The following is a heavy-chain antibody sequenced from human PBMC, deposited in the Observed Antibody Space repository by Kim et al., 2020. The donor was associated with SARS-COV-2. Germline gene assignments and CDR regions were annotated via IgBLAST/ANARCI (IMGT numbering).Heavy chain of an antibody. D-gene: IGHD3-3*01. V-gene: IGHV4-38-2*02. CDR2: IYHSGST. Sequence: SETLSLTCTVSGYSISSGYYWGWIRQSPGKGLEWIGSIYHSGSTYYNPSLKSRVTISVDTSKNQFSLKLSSVTAADTAVYYCASGPLRFLEWADYWGQGTLVTVSA. J-gene: IGHJ4*02. CDR3: ASGPLRFLEWADY. CDR1: GYSISSGYY.